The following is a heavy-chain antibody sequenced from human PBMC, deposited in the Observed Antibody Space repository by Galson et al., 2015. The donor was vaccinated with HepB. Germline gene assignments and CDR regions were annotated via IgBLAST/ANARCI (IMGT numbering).Heavy chain of an antibody. CDR2: IKTDGSAK. CDR1: GFTYSNYW. CDR3: ARDRAVAGIDF. J-gene: IGHJ4*02. V-gene: IGHV3-7*03. D-gene: IGHD6-19*01. Sequence: SLRLSCAVSGFTYSNYWMSWVRQAPGKGLEWVANIKTDGSAKYYVDSVKGRFTISRDNAKNSLYLQMNSLRVEDTAVYYCARDRAVAGIDFWGRGTLVTVSS.